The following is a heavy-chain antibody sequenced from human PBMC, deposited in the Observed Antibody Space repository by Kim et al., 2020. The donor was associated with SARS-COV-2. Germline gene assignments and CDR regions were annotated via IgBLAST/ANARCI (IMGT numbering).Heavy chain of an antibody. Sequence: GRSLRLSCAASGFTFSSYWMSWVRQAPGKGLEWVANIKQDGSEKYYVDSVKGRFTISRDNAKNSLYLQMNSLRAEDTAVYYCARGAYCSSTSCFRLYYYYGMDVWGQGTTVTVSS. CDR2: IKQDGSEK. D-gene: IGHD2-2*01. J-gene: IGHJ6*02. CDR1: GFTFSSYW. V-gene: IGHV3-7*01. CDR3: ARGAYCSSTSCFRLYYYYGMDV.